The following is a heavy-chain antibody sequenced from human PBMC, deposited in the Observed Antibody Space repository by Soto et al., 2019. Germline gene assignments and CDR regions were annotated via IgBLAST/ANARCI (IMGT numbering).Heavy chain of an antibody. Sequence: PSVTRSLPCAASGGSISSVYWGIWVRRAPGKGLEWIGEIYHPGGTTSNPSLESRVTISVDKSKNQFSLKLNSLSAADTAVYYCARGATVGRGSIIIVNYFDYWGQGTLVTVSS. V-gene: IGHV4-4*02. CDR1: GGSISSVYW. D-gene: IGHD1-26*01. CDR3: ARGATVGRGSIIIVNYFDY. CDR2: IYHPGGT. J-gene: IGHJ4*02.